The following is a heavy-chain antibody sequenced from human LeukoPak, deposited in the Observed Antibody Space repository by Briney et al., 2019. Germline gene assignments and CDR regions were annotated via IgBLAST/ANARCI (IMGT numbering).Heavy chain of an antibody. CDR2: MNPNSGNT. CDR3: ARGSSIRYYDFWSGYFGDYYFDY. D-gene: IGHD3-3*01. J-gene: IGHJ4*02. Sequence: ASVKVSXKASGYTFTSYDINWVRQATGQGLEWMGWMNPNSGNTGYAQKFQGRVTITRNTSISTAYMELSSRRSEDTAVYYCARGSSIRYYDFWSGYFGDYYFDYWGQGTLVTVSS. V-gene: IGHV1-8*03. CDR1: GYTFTSYD.